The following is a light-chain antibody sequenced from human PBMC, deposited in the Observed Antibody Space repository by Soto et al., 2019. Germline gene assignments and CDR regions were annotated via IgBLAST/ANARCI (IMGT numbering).Light chain of an antibody. J-gene: IGKJ4*01. V-gene: IGKV1-33*01. CDR1: QDIRNY. CDR3: QHYDSLPPT. CDR2: DAS. Sequence: DIRMTQSPSSLSASVGDRVTITCQASQDIRNYVNWYQQKPGEAPKLLIYDASNLETGVPSRFSGRRTGKDFTFTISSLQPEDIAVYCCQHYDSLPPTFGGGTKVDIK.